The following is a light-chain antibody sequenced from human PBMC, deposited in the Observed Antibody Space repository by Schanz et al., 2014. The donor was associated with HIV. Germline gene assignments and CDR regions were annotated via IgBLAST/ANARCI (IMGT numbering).Light chain of an antibody. Sequence: EIVLTQSPATLSLSPGERATLSCRASQSVNSYLAWYQQEPGQAPRLLIYDASNRATGIPARFSGSGSGTEFTLTISSLQSEDFAVYYCQQYNTWPRTFGQGTKVELK. J-gene: IGKJ1*01. V-gene: IGKV3-15*01. CDR1: QSVNSY. CDR3: QQYNTWPRT. CDR2: DAS.